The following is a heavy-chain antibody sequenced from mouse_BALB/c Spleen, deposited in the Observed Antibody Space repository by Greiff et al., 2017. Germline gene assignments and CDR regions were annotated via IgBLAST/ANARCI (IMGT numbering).Heavy chain of an antibody. J-gene: IGHJ4*01. CDR1: GFTFSSYT. D-gene: IGHD2-1*01. CDR3: ARRGGNYSYAMDY. CDR2: ISNGGGST. Sequence: EVKLVESGGGLVQPGGSLKLSCAASGFTFSSYTMSWVRQTPEKRLEWVAYISNGGGSTYYPDTVKGRFTISRDNAKNTLYLQMSSLKSEDTAMYYCARRGGNYSYAMDYWGQGTSVTVSS. V-gene: IGHV5-12-2*01.